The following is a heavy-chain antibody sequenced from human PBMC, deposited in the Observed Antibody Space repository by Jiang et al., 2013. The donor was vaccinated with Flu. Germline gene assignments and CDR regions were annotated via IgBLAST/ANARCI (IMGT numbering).Heavy chain of an antibody. D-gene: IGHD4-17*01. CDR1: GYTFTSYD. J-gene: IGHJ3*02. V-gene: IGHV1-8*01. CDR3: ARGTATVTTNAFDI. Sequence: SGAEVKKPGASAKVSCKASGYTFTSYDINWVRQATGQGLEWMGWMNPNSGNTGYAQKFQGRVTMTRNTSISTAYMELSSLRSEDTAVYYCARGTATVTTNAFDIWGQGTMVTVSS. CDR2: MNPNSGNT.